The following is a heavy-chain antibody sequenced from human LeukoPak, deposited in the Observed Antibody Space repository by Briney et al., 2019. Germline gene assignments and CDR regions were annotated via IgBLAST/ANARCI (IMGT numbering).Heavy chain of an antibody. Sequence: SETLSLTCAVYGGSFNGSYWSWTRQPPGKGLEWIGEVNHSGSSNYHPSLKSRVTMALDTSNNQFSLRLNSVTAADTAVYHCARGHIVELPDADNWFDPWGQGTLVTVSS. D-gene: IGHD2-21*01. V-gene: IGHV4-34*01. CDR3: ARGHIVELPDADNWFDP. J-gene: IGHJ5*02. CDR2: VNHSGSS. CDR1: GGSFNGSY.